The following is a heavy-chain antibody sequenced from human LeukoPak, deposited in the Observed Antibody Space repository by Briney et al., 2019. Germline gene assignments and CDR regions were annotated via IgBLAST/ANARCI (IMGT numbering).Heavy chain of an antibody. CDR1: GYSFTDYW. J-gene: IGHJ4*02. CDR2: IYPGDSDT. Sequence: GESLKISCKGSGYSFTDYWIGWVRQMPGKGLEWMGIIYPGDSDTRYSPSFQGQVTISADKSISTAYLQWSSLKASDTAMYYCARQEAVGYYDSSGYADYWGQGSLVTVSS. D-gene: IGHD3-22*01. CDR3: ARQEAVGYYDSSGYADY. V-gene: IGHV5-51*01.